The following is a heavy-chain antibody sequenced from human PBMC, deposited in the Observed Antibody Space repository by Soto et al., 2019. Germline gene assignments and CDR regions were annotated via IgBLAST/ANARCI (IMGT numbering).Heavy chain of an antibody. D-gene: IGHD3-10*02. V-gene: IGHV1-2*02. CDR3: ARDIDPGHKGVRSCGLMNYCSGMDV. CDR2: INPNSGGT. J-gene: IGHJ6*02. CDR1: GYTFTGYY. Sequence: ASVKVSCKASGYTFTGYYMHWVRQAPGQGLEWMGWINPNSGGTNYAQKFQGRVTMTRDTSISTAYMELSRLRSDDTAVYYCARDIDPGHKGVRSCGLMNYCSGMDVWGQGTTVTVSS.